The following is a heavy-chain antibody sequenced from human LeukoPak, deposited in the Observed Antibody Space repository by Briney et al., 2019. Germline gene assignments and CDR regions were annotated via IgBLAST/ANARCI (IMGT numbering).Heavy chain of an antibody. CDR2: FDPEDGET. CDR1: GYTLTVLS. V-gene: IGHV1-24*01. Sequence: ASVKVSCKVSGYTLTVLSMHWVRQAPGKGLEWMGGFDPEDGETIYAQKFQGRVTMTEDTSTDTAYMELSSLRSEDTAVYYCATSEYGSDYFDYWGQGTLVTVSS. CDR3: ATSEYGSDYFDY. J-gene: IGHJ4*02. D-gene: IGHD4-17*01.